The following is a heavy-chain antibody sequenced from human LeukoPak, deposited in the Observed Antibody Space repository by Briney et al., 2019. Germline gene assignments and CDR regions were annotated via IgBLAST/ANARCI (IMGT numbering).Heavy chain of an antibody. CDR2: INIGGTNT. Sequence: GGSLRLSCAASGFTFNDYYMSWIRPAPGKGLEWLSYINIGGTNTHYADSVKGRFTISRDNAKKSLYLEMSNLRAEDTAVYYCATDGAGFDTWGQGVLVTVSS. CDR1: GFTFNDYY. CDR3: ATDGAGFDT. J-gene: IGHJ5*02. V-gene: IGHV3-11*01.